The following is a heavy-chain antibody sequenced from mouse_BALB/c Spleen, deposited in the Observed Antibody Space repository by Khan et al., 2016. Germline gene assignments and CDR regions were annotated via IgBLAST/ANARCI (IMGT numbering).Heavy chain of an antibody. CDR3: AREGLRRGFAY. V-gene: IGHV5-4*02. CDR2: ISDGGSYT. D-gene: IGHD2-4*01. CDR1: GFTFSDYY. J-gene: IGHJ3*01. Sequence: EVELVESGGGLVKPGGSLKLSCAASGFTFSDYYMYWVRQTPEKRLEWVATISDGGSYTYYPDSVKGRFTISRDNAKNTLYLQMSSLKSEDTAMYYCAREGLRRGFAYWGQGTLVTVSA.